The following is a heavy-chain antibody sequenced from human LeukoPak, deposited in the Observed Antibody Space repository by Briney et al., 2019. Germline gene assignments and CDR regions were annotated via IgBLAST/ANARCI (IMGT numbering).Heavy chain of an antibody. CDR3: ARGGIPWLHCSSTSCYLRRKWNCFLP. V-gene: IGHV1-8*01. J-gene: IGHJ5*02. CDR1: GYTFTSYD. D-gene: IGHD2-2*01. Sequence: ASVNVSCRASGYTFTSYDINWVRHATGHGLEWMGWMNPNSGNTGYAKKFEGSVTMTRNTYIRTGYMEQSSLRSEDTAVYYCARGGIPWLHCSSTSCYLRRKWNCFLPGRQGT. CDR2: MNPNSGNT.